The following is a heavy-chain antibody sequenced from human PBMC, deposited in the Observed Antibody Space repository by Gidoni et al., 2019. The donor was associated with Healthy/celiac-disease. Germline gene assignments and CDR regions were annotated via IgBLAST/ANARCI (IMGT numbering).Heavy chain of an antibody. J-gene: IGHJ3*02. D-gene: IGHD4-17*01. CDR3: AKDLDYGDYNAFDI. V-gene: IGHV3-23*01. CDR1: VFPLSRYA. Sequence: EVQLLESGGGLVQPGGSLRLSCAASVFPLSRYAMSWVRQAPVKGLEWFVAISGRGGSTYYADSVKDRFTISRDNSKNTLYLQMNSLRAEDTAVYYCAKDLDYGDYNAFDIWGQGTMVTVSS. CDR2: ISGRGGST.